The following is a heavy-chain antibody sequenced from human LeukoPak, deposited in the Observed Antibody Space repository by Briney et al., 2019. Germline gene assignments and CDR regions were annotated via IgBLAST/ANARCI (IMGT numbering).Heavy chain of an antibody. D-gene: IGHD2-15*01. V-gene: IGHV3-23*01. CDR1: GFTFNSYA. J-gene: IGHJ4*02. Sequence: GGSLRLSCAASGFTFNSYAMYWVRQAPGKGLEWISGIFGSGGSPHYADSVKGRFTISRDNSQEIVYLQLDSLRVEDTALYYCGKTTVGYSSGRYPGWPVDYWGQGALVTVSS. CDR3: GKTTVGYSSGRYPGWPVDY. CDR2: IFGSGGSP.